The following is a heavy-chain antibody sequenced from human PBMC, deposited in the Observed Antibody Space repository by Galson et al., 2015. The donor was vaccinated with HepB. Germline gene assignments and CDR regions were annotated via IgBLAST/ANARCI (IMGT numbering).Heavy chain of an antibody. J-gene: IGHJ4*02. CDR3: ARDRWGYGYSSSWYDY. CDR2: INPNSGGT. CDR1: GYTFTGYY. Sequence: SVKVSCKASGYTFTGYYMHWVRQAPGQGLEWMGRINPNSGGTNYAQKFQGRVTMTRDTSISTAYMELSRLRSDDTAVYYCARDRWGYGYSSSWYDYWGQGTLVTVSS. V-gene: IGHV1-2*06. D-gene: IGHD6-13*01.